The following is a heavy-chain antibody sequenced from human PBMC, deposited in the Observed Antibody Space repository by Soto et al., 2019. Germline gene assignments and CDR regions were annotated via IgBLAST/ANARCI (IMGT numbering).Heavy chain of an antibody. CDR2: INPSGGST. D-gene: IGHD2-15*01. V-gene: IGHV1-46*03. CDR3: ARGEDIVVVVAANSFDY. Sequence: ASVKVSCKASGYTFTSYYMHWVRQAPGQGLEWMGIINPSGGSTSYAQKFQGRVTMTRDTSTSTVYMELSSLRSEDTAVCYCARGEDIVVVVAANSFDYWGQGTLVTVS. CDR1: GYTFTSYY. J-gene: IGHJ4*02.